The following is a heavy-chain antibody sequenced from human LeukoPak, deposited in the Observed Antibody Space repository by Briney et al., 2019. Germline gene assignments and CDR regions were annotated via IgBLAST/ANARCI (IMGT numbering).Heavy chain of an antibody. CDR3: ARSRSGAFDI. CDR1: GFTFSSYW. J-gene: IGHJ3*02. V-gene: IGHV3-74*01. CDR2: INSDGSST. Sequence: GGSLRLSCAASGFTFSSYWMHWVRQAPGKGLVWVSRINSDGSSTNNADSALGRFTISRDNAKNTLYLQMNSLRAEDTAVYYCARSRSGAFDIWGQGTMVTVSS.